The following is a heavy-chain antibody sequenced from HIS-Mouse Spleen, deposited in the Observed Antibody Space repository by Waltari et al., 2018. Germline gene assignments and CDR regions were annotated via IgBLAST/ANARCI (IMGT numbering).Heavy chain of an antibody. Sequence: QVQLVQSGAEVKKPGASVTVSCRASGYTFTGYYMPWVRRAPGQGLEWMGWINPNSGGTNYAQKFQGRVTMTRDTSISTAYMELSRLRSDDTAVYYCARGRYSSSWYYFDYWGQGTLVTVSS. V-gene: IGHV1-2*02. CDR3: ARGRYSSSWYYFDY. CDR2: INPNSGGT. D-gene: IGHD6-13*01. J-gene: IGHJ4*02. CDR1: GYTFTGYY.